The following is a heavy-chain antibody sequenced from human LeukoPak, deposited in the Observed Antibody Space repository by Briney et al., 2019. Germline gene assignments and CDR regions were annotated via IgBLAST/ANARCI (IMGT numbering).Heavy chain of an antibody. D-gene: IGHD5-18*01. CDR3: ARHDGAMGHGMDV. CDR2: IYYSGST. J-gene: IGHJ6*02. CDR1: GGSLSSYY. Sequence: SETLSLTCTVSGGSLSSYYWGWIRQPPGKGLEWIGYIYYSGSTNYNPSLKSRVTISVDTSKNQFSLKLSSVTAADTAVYYCARHDGAMGHGMDVWGQGTTVTVSS. V-gene: IGHV4-59*08.